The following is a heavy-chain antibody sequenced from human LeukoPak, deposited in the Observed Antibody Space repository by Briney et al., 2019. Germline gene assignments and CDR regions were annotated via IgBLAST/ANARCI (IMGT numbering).Heavy chain of an antibody. J-gene: IGHJ4*02. CDR1: GDSITSGAYH. V-gene: IGHV4-61*02. CDR2: IYTDGST. CDR3: ARSFTWGGVIVFDY. Sequence: PSQTLSLTCSVSGDSITSGAYHWSWIRQPAGKGLEWIGRIYTDGSTNYNPSLVSRVTMSIDTSKNQFSLRLSSVTAADTAVYFCARSFTWGGVIVFDYWGQGTLVTVSS. D-gene: IGHD3-16*02.